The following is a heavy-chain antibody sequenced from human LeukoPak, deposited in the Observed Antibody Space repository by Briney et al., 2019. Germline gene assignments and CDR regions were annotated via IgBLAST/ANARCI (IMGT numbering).Heavy chain of an antibody. V-gene: IGHV4-31*03. J-gene: IGHJ5*02. Sequence: SETLSLTCTVSGGSISSGGYYWSWIRQHPGKGLEWIGYIYYGGSTYYNPSLKSRVTISVDTSKNQFSLKLSSVTAADTAVCYCATGVSEDIVVVPAAAIRAIWFDPWGQGTLVTVSS. CDR2: IYYGGST. CDR1: GGSISSGGYY. D-gene: IGHD2-2*01. CDR3: ATGVSEDIVVVPAAAIRAIWFDP.